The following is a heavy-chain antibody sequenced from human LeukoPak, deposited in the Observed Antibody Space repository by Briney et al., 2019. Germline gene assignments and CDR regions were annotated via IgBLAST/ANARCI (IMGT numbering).Heavy chain of an antibody. Sequence: GGSLRLSCAASGFTLGDYGMSWVRQAPGKGLEWVSGINWNGGSTGYADSVKGRFTISRDNAKNSLYLQMNSLRAEDTALYYCARAVEYYDSSGYYYVYYFDYWGQGTLVTVSS. CDR3: ARAVEYYDSSGYYYVYYFDY. CDR2: INWNGGST. V-gene: IGHV3-20*04. D-gene: IGHD3-22*01. J-gene: IGHJ4*02. CDR1: GFTLGDYG.